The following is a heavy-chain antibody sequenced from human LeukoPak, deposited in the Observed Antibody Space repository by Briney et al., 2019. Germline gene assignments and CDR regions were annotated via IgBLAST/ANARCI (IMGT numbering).Heavy chain of an antibody. Sequence: GSLRLSCAASGFTFSSYEMNWVRQAPGKGLEWVSYISSSGSTIYYADSVKGRFTISRDNAKNSLYLQMNSLRAEDTAVYYCARDQIGQQLDYYYGTDVWGKGTTVTVSS. CDR2: ISSSGSTI. J-gene: IGHJ6*04. CDR1: GFTFSSYE. D-gene: IGHD6-13*01. CDR3: ARDQIGQQLDYYYGTDV. V-gene: IGHV3-48*03.